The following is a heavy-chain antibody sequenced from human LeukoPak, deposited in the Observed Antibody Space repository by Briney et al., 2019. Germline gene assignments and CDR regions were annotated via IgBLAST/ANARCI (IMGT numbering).Heavy chain of an antibody. D-gene: IGHD3-3*01. CDR1: GYTFTGYY. CDR3: ARDQRVTIFGVDHMDV. CDR2: ISPNSGGT. V-gene: IGHV1-2*02. Sequence: ASVKVSCKASGYTFTGYYMHWVRQAPGQGLEWMGWISPNSGGTNYAQKFQGGVTMTRDTSISTAYMELSRLRSDDTAVYYCARDQRVTIFGVDHMDVWGKGTTVTVSS. J-gene: IGHJ6*03.